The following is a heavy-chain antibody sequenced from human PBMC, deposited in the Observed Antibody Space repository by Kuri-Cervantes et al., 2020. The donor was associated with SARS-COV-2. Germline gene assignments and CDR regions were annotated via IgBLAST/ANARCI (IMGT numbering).Heavy chain of an antibody. J-gene: IGHJ1*01. CDR3: ARSCHAGEVFTMVQGVIIPRAEYFQH. D-gene: IGHD3-10*01. V-gene: IGHV3-30-3*01. CDR1: GFTFSSYA. Sequence: GGSLRLSCAASGFTFSSYAMHWVRQAPGKGLEWVAVISYDGSNKYYADSVKGRFTISRDNSKSTLYLQMNSLRAEDTAVYYCARSCHAGEVFTMVQGVIIPRAEYFQHWGQGTLVTVSS. CDR2: ISYDGSNK.